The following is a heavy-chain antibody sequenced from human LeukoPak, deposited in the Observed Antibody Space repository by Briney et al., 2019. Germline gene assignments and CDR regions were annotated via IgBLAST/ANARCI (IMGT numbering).Heavy chain of an antibody. D-gene: IGHD3-22*01. V-gene: IGHV1-46*01. J-gene: IGHJ4*02. CDR3: ARGVHVRVYDSNPHYGHY. CDR1: GYTFTSYY. CDR2: INPRTGST. Sequence: ASVKVSCKASGYTFTSYYIFWVRQAPGQGLEWMGIINPRTGSTSYSQKFQGRVTMTRDMSTSTVYMELSSLRSEDTALYYCARGVHVRVYDSNPHYGHYWGQGTLVTVSS.